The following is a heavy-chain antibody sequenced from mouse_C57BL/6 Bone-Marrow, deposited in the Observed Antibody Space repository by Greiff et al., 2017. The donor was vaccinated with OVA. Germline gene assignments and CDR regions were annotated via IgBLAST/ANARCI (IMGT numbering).Heavy chain of an antibody. J-gene: IGHJ4*01. D-gene: IGHD3-2*02. V-gene: IGHV1-62-2*01. CDR3: ASHPYSSGYGYAMDF. CDR1: GYTFTEYT. Sequence: VQLQHSGAELVKPGASVKLSCKASGYTFTEYTIHWVKQRSGQGLEWIGWFYPGSGSIKYNEKFKGKATLTADKSSSTVYMELSRLTSEDAEVYVCASHPYSSGYGYAMDFWGQGTGVTVSS. CDR2: FYPGSGSI.